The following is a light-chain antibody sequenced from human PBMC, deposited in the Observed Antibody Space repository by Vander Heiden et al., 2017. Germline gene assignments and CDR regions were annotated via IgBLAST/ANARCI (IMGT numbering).Light chain of an antibody. V-gene: IGKV3-20*01. CDR3: QQYGSSPLT. CDR1: QSISSSY. Sequence: EIVSTHSPGTLSVSPGERATITCRASQSISSSYLGWYQQKPGQAPRLLMSGASSRATGIPDRCSGSGSGTDFTLTISRLEPEDFAVYYCQQYGSSPLTFGGGTKVEIK. J-gene: IGKJ4*01. CDR2: GAS.